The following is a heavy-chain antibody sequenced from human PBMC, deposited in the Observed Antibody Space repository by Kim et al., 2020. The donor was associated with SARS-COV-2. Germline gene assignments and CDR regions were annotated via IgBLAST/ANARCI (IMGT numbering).Heavy chain of an antibody. Sequence: SETLSLTCSVSSASISGNGYFWAWIRQAPGKGLEWIGSVSSSGRTYYNPSLGRRITTSVDTSRTQFFLKLSSVTAADTAVYHCARLYAYTGSYTAYYF. J-gene: IGHJ4*01. CDR3: ARLYAYTGSYTAYYF. CDR2: VSSSGRT. D-gene: IGHD3-16*01. CDR1: SASISGNGYF. V-gene: IGHV4-39*01.